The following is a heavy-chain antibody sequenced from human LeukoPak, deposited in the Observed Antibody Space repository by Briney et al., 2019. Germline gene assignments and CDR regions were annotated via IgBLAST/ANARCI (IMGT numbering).Heavy chain of an antibody. V-gene: IGHV4-39*01. CDR1: GFTFSDHY. D-gene: IGHD3-22*01. CDR2: IYYNGIT. CDR3: ARRDYYDSSGYFYY. J-gene: IGHJ4*02. Sequence: GPLRLSCAASGFTFSDHYMDWIRQPPGKGLEWIGNIYYNGITYYNPSLKSRVTISVDTSKSQFSLKLNSVTAADTAVYYCARRDYYDSSGYFYYWGQGTLVTVSS.